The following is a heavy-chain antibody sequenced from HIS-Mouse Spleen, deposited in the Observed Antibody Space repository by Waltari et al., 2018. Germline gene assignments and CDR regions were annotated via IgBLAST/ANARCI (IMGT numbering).Heavy chain of an antibody. J-gene: IGHJ6*02. Sequence: QVQLVQSGAEVKKPGASVKVSCKASGYTFTSYDINWVRQATGQGLEWMGWMKPNSGKTGYAQKVQGRVTMTRNTSISTAYMELSSLRSEDTAVYYCARAISSSWYYYYGMDVWGQGTTVTVSS. D-gene: IGHD6-13*01. CDR1: GYTFTSYD. CDR3: ARAISSSWYYYYGMDV. CDR2: MKPNSGKT. V-gene: IGHV1-8*01.